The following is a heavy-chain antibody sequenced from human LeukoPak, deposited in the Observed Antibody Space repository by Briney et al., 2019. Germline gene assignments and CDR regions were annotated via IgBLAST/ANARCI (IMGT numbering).Heavy chain of an antibody. D-gene: IGHD3-3*01. CDR1: GFTFSSYA. Sequence: GGSLRLSCAASGFTFSSYAMHWVRQAPGKGLEWVAVISYDGSNKYYADSVKGRFTISRDNSKNTLYLQMNSLRAEDTAVYYCASYYNFWSGLYYFDYWGQGTLVTVSS. V-gene: IGHV3-30-3*01. CDR3: ASYYNFWSGLYYFDY. CDR2: ISYDGSNK. J-gene: IGHJ4*02.